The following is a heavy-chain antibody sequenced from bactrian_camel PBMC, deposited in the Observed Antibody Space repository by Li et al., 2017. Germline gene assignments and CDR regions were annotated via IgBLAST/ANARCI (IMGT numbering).Heavy chain of an antibody. CDR3: AADTRSYGGNWMSTVPYNS. J-gene: IGHJ4*01. Sequence: HVQLVESGGGSVQTGGSLRLSCTHQRFTYCPRDMAWYRQAPGKEREFVSSIDSDGKTNYADSVKGRFTLSRDNAENTLYLQMDSLRPEDTGMYLCAADTRSYGGNWMSTVPYNSWGQGTQVTVS. CDR1: RFTYCPRD. CDR2: IDSDGKT. V-gene: IGHV3S55*01. D-gene: IGHD6*01.